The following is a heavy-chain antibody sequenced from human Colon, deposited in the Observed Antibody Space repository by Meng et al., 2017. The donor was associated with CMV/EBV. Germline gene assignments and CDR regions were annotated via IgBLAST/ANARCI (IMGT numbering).Heavy chain of an antibody. D-gene: IGHD5-12*01. Sequence: SGNTYTSYASIWVRQATRQGVELMGWNAPNRGNTGYAQKFQSSFTLTTNTSISTSNMELSSMKSDDTAVYYCARGGFDDRGYDLGFDYWGQGSLVTVSS. CDR3: ARGGFDDRGYDLGFDY. V-gene: IGHV1-8*02. CDR1: GNTYTSYA. CDR2: NAPNRGNT. J-gene: IGHJ4*02.